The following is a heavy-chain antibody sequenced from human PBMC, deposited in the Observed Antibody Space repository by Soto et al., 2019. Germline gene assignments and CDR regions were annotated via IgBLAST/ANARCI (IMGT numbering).Heavy chain of an antibody. CDR1: GYTFTNYG. CDR3: ARDVYGKFDY. J-gene: IGHJ4*02. V-gene: IGHV1-18*01. D-gene: IGHD4-17*01. CDR2: ISPYDGNT. Sequence: ASVKVSCKASGYTFTNYGFSRVRKAPGQGPEWMGWISPYDGNTNYAQKLQGRVTMTTDTPPSTAYMEVRSLRSDDTAVYYCARDVYGKFDYWGQGTLVTVSS.